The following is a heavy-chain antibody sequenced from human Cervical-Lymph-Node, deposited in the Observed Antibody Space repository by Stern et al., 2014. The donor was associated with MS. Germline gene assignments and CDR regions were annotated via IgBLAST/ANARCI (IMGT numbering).Heavy chain of an antibody. Sequence: QLVASGGGLVQPGGSLRLSCAASGFTFSSYAMSWVRQAPGKGLEWVSAISGSGGSTYYADSVKGRFTISRDNSKNTLYLQMNSLRAEDTAVYYCAKSKAIVVVPAAPPINWFDPWGQGTLVTVSS. CDR2: ISGSGGST. CDR1: GFTFSSYA. CDR3: AKSKAIVVVPAAPPINWFDP. D-gene: IGHD2-2*01. V-gene: IGHV3-23*04. J-gene: IGHJ5*02.